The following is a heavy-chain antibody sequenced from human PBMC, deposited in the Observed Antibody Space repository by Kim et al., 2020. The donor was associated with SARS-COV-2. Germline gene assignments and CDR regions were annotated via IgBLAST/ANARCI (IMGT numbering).Heavy chain of an antibody. D-gene: IGHD5-12*01. CDR3: ARWLRYLDY. CDR2: GRH. V-gene: IGHV4-59*01. Sequence: GRHHSSPHPRSRVTISVEPSKNQFSLKLSSVTAADTAVYYCARWLRYLDYWGQGTLVTVSS. J-gene: IGHJ4*02.